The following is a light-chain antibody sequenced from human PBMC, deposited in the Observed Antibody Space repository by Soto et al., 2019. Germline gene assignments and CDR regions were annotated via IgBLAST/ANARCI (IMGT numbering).Light chain of an antibody. J-gene: IGKJ1*01. Sequence: DIQMTQSPSALSASVGDRVTITFRASQTISDSLAWYQQKPGKAPDLLISDVSSLERGVASRFSGSGSGTEFTLTISSMQPDDFATYYCQQYHGYSRTFGQGTKVDIK. CDR3: QQYHGYSRT. V-gene: IGKV1-5*01. CDR1: QTISDS. CDR2: DVS.